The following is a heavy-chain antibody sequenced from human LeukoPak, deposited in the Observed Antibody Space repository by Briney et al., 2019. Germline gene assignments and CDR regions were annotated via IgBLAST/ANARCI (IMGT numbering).Heavy chain of an antibody. D-gene: IGHD3-9*01. CDR3: ARDYYDILTGYYVDY. CDR1: GFTFSSYS. J-gene: IGHJ4*02. CDR2: ISSSSSYI. Sequence: PGGSLRLSCAASGFTFSSYSMNWVRQAPGKGLEWVSSISSSSSYIYYADSVKGRFTISRDNAKNSLYLQMYSLRAEDTAVYYCARDYYDILTGYYVDYWGQGTLVTVSS. V-gene: IGHV3-21*01.